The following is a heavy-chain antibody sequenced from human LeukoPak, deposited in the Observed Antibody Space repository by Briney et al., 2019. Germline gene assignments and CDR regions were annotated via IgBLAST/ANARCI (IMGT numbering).Heavy chain of an antibody. D-gene: IGHD3-3*01. V-gene: IGHV5-51*01. CDR1: CGSFISCW. Sequence: GESLQISCYGSCGSFISCWIGRVRQMPGKGLEWVVIIYPGDSDTRYSPSFQGQVSISTDKSISTAYLQRSSLKASDTAMYYCARRTSGNCYFDLWGRGTLVTVSS. CDR3: ARRTSGNCYFDL. J-gene: IGHJ2*01. CDR2: IYPGDSDT.